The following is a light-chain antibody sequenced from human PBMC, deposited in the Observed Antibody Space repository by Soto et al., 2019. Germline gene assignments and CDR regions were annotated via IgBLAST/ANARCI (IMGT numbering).Light chain of an antibody. J-gene: IGKJ4*01. CDR3: QQRTILPLT. V-gene: IGKV3-11*01. CDR2: DAS. CDR1: QSVGSY. Sequence: EIVLTQSPATLSLSPGERATLSCRASQSVGSYLAWYQQKPGQAPRLLVYDASSRATGIPARFSGSGSGTDFTLTISSVEPEYFAVYYCQQRTILPLTFGGGNKVDIK.